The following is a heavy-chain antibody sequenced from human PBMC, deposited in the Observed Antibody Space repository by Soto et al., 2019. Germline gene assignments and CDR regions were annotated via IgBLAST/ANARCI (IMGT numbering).Heavy chain of an antibody. D-gene: IGHD3-3*01. J-gene: IGHJ6*04. Sequence: EVQLLESGGGLVQPGGSLRLSCAASGFTFSSYAMSWVRQAPGKGLEWVSAISGSGGSTYYADSVKGLFTISRDNSKNTLYLQMNSLRAEDTAVYYCAKGRRVTIFGVDPGTLDVWGKGTTVTVSS. CDR1: GFTFSSYA. CDR2: ISGSGGST. V-gene: IGHV3-23*01. CDR3: AKGRRVTIFGVDPGTLDV.